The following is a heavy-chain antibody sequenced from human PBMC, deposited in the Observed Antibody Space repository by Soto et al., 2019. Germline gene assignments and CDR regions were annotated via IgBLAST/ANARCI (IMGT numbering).Heavy chain of an antibody. CDR2: ISGSGAGT. Sequence: LQLQESGPGLVKPSETLSLTCTVSGGSISSSSYYWGWIRQPPGKGLEWVSAISGSGAGTYYADSVKGRFAISRDNSRNTLYLQMNSLRAEDTAVYYCAKDGSDQWLEHPDYWGQGTLVTVSS. D-gene: IGHD6-19*01. V-gene: IGHV3-23*01. J-gene: IGHJ4*02. CDR1: GGSISSSSYY. CDR3: AKDGSDQWLEHPDY.